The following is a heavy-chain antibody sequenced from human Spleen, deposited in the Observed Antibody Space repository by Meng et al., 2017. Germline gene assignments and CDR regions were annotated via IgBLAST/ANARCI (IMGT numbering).Heavy chain of an antibody. CDR1: GFSFSSYA. CDR3: AKYSYGLGDYLDY. CDR2: LSGGGFTT. Sequence: EVRLVGFGGGLVRPGGSLSIACAASGFSFSSYAMSWVRHAPGKGLEWVSALSGGGFTTYYADSVKGRFAISRHNSKNTLYLQMNSLRAEDTALYYCAKYSYGLGDYLDYWGQGALVTVSS. J-gene: IGHJ4*02. D-gene: IGHD3-10*01. V-gene: IGHV3-23*04.